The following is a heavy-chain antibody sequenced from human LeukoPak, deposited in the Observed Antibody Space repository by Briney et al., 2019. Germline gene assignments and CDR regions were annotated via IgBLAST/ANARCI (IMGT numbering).Heavy chain of an antibody. V-gene: IGHV3-33*01. CDR3: ASEVEGYDSSKPFY. CDR1: GFTFSSYG. J-gene: IGHJ4*02. D-gene: IGHD3-22*01. CDR2: IWYDGSNK. Sequence: PGRSLRLSCAASGFTFSSYGMHWVRQAPGKGLEWVAVIWYDGSNKYYADSVKGRFAISRDNSQNTLYLQMNSLRAEDTAVYYCASEVEGYDSSKPFYWGQGTLVTVSS.